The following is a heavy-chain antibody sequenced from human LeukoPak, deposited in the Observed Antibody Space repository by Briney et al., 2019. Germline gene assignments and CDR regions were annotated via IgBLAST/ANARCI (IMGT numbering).Heavy chain of an antibody. Sequence: GGSLRPSCAASGFTFSGSAMHWVRQASGKGLEWVGRIRSKANSYATAYAASVKGRFTISRDDSKNTAYLQMNSLKTEDTAVYYCTRPAVGAVAGRDVWGKGTTVTVSS. CDR1: GFTFSGSA. J-gene: IGHJ6*04. D-gene: IGHD6-19*01. V-gene: IGHV3-73*01. CDR3: TRPAVGAVAGRDV. CDR2: IRSKANSYAT.